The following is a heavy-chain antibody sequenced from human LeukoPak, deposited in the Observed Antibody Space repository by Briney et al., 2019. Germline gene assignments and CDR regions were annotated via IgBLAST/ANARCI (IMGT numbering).Heavy chain of an antibody. CDR1: GFTVSSNY. D-gene: IGHD6-13*01. CDR2: IYSGGST. CDR3: ARDSQQQLVLGAFDI. V-gene: IGHV3-53*01. J-gene: IGHJ3*02. Sequence: GGSLRLSCAASGFTVSSNYMSWVRPAPGKGLEWVSVIYSGGSTYYADSVKGRFTISRDNSKNTLYLQMNSLRAEDTAVYYCARDSQQQLVLGAFDIWGQGTMVTVSS.